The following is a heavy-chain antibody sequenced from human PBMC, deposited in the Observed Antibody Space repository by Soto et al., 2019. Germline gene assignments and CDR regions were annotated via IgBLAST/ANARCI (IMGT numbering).Heavy chain of an antibody. CDR1: GGSFSGYY. D-gene: IGHD3-3*01. J-gene: IGHJ6*02. Sequence: SETLSLTCAVYGGSFSGYYWSWIRQPPGKGLEWIGEINHSGSTNYNPSLKSRVTISVDTSKNQFSLELSSVTAADTAVYYCARGRHHYDFWSGLLYGMDVWGQGTTVTVSS. V-gene: IGHV4-34*01. CDR3: ARGRHHYDFWSGLLYGMDV. CDR2: INHSGST.